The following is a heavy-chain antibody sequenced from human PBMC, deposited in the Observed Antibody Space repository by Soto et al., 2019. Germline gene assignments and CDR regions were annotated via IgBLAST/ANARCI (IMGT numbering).Heavy chain of an antibody. Sequence: GGSLRLACAGYGFTFKDYAMHWVRQSPGKGLEWVAGISWNSVSIGYADSVKGRFTISRDDAKNSLYLQMNSLRTEDTALYYCAKGDFDILTGLDYRGRGTLVTVSS. CDR3: AKGDFDILTGLDY. CDR2: ISWNSVSI. V-gene: IGHV3-9*01. CDR1: GFTFKDYA. J-gene: IGHJ4*02. D-gene: IGHD3-9*01.